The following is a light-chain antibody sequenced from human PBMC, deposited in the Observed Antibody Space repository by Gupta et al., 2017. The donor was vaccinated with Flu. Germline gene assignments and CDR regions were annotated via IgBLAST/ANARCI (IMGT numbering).Light chain of an antibody. J-gene: IGKJ2*01. Sequence: DIVMTQSPLSLPVTPGEPAPISCRSSQSFLHNNGYNYLDWYLQKPGQSPQLLIYLGSHRASGVPDRFSGSESGTDFTLKISRVEAEDVGVYYCMQALQTPYTFGQGTKLEIK. CDR2: LGS. V-gene: IGKV2-28*01. CDR1: QSFLHNNGYNY. CDR3: MQALQTPYT.